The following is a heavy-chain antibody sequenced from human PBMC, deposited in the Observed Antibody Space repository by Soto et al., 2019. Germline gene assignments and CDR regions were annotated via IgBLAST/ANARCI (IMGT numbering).Heavy chain of an antibody. CDR1: GYTFTRYG. Sequence: QGQLVQSGPEVKKPGASVKVSCKASGYTFTRYGISWVRQAPGQGLEWMGWISGYNGDTNYAQKVHGRVTLTIDTSTSTAYMELRSLTSDATAIYYCAKNGPLPYYYSGMDVWGQGTTVTVSS. J-gene: IGHJ6*02. V-gene: IGHV1-18*01. CDR3: AKNGPLPYYYSGMDV. CDR2: ISGYNGDT. D-gene: IGHD2-15*01.